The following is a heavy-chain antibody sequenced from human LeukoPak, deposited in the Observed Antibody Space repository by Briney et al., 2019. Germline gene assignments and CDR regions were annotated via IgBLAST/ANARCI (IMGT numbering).Heavy chain of an antibody. CDR1: GFTFSSYS. J-gene: IGHJ4*02. D-gene: IGHD6-13*01. CDR3: ARALAAAGTDY. Sequence: GGSLRLSCAASGFTFSSYSMNWVRQAPGKGLEWVSSISSSSSYIYCADSVKGRFTISRDNAKNSLYLQMNSLRAEDTAVYYCARALAAAGTDYWGQGTLVTVSS. CDR2: ISSSSSYI. V-gene: IGHV3-21*01.